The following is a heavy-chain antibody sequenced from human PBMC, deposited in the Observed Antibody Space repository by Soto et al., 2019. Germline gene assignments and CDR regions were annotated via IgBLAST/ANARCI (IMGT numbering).Heavy chain of an antibody. CDR1: GYSFTSYW. J-gene: IGHJ5*02. V-gene: IGHV5-10-1*01. CDR3: ARYGLTGNFPGVWFDP. D-gene: IGHD3-9*01. CDR2: IDPSDSYT. Sequence: GESLKISCKGSGYSFTSYWISWVRQMPGKGLEWMGRIDPSDSYTNYSPSFQGHVTISADKSISTAYLQWSSLKASDTAMYYRARYGLTGNFPGVWFDPCGQGTLVTVSS.